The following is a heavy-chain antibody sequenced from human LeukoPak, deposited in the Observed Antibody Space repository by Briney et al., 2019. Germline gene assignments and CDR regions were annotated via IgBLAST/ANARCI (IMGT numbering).Heavy chain of an antibody. J-gene: IGHJ5*02. V-gene: IGHV4-59*05. CDR3: ARPGSASGYTNWFDP. CDR2: IYYSGST. Sequence: SETLSLTCTVSGGSISSYYWSWIRQPPGKGLEWIGSIYYSGSTYYNPSLKSRVTISVDTSKNQFSLKLSSVTAADTAVYYCARPGSASGYTNWFDPWGQGTLVTVSS. CDR1: GGSISSYY. D-gene: IGHD5-12*01.